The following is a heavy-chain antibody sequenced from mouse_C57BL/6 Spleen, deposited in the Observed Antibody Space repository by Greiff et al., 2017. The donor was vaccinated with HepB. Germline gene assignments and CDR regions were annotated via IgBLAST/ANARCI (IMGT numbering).Heavy chain of an antibody. Sequence: VESGGDLVKPGGSLKLSCAASGFTFSSYGMSWVRQTPDKRLEWVATISSGGSYTYYPDSVKGRFTIYRDNAKNTLYLQMSSLKSEETAMYYCAKHDSYYCSTGDYFDYWGQGTTLTVSS. CDR1: GFTFSSYG. D-gene: IGHD1-1*01. J-gene: IGHJ2*01. V-gene: IGHV5-6*01. CDR2: ISSGGSYT. CDR3: AKHDSYYCSTGDYFDY.